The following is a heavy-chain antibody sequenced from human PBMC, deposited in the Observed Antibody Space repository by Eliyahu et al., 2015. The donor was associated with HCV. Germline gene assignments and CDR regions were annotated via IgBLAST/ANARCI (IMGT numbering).Heavy chain of an antibody. Sequence: QVQLVQSGAEVKKPGSSVKVSCKASGGTFSSYAISWVRQAPGQGLEWMGGIIPIFGTANYAQKFQGRVTITADESTSTAYMELSSLRSEDTAVYYCARGPRGYSYEIYYYYYMDVWGKGTTVTVSS. V-gene: IGHV1-69*01. J-gene: IGHJ6*03. D-gene: IGHD5-18*01. CDR1: GGTFSSYA. CDR3: ARGPRGYSYEIYYYYYMDV. CDR2: IIPIFGTA.